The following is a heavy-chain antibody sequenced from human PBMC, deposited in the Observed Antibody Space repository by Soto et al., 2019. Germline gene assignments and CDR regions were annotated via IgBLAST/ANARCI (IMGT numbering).Heavy chain of an antibody. Sequence: GGSLRLSCAASGFTFDDYAMHWVRQAPGKGLEWVSGISWNSGSIGYADSVKGRFTISRDNAKNSLYLQMNSLRAEDTALYYCAKDNGAMEGGCFDDWGQGTLVTVSS. CDR2: ISWNSGSI. V-gene: IGHV3-9*01. CDR1: GFTFDDYA. J-gene: IGHJ4*02. D-gene: IGHD3-16*01. CDR3: AKDNGAMEGGCFDD.